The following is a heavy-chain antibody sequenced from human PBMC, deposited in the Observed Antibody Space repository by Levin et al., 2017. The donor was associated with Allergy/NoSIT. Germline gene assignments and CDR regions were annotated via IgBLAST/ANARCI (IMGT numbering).Heavy chain of an antibody. Sequence: GESLKISCQGSGYSFPTYWIAWVRQMPGKGLEWMGIIYPGDSDTRYSPSFLGQVTISADKSISIAYLQWSSLKASDTAMYYCARGSGSYDDDFYYGMDVWGQGTTVTVSS. V-gene: IGHV5-51*01. D-gene: IGHD1-26*01. CDR2: IYPGDSDT. CDR3: ARGSGSYDDDFYYGMDV. J-gene: IGHJ6*02. CDR1: GYSFPTYW.